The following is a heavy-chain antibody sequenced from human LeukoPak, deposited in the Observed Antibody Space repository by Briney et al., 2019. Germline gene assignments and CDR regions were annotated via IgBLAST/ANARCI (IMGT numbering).Heavy chain of an antibody. CDR1: GYTFTMYW. V-gene: IGHV5-51*01. CDR2: IYPADSDT. J-gene: IGHJ5*01. D-gene: IGHD6-19*01. CDR3: ARQRGSGWYDF. Sequence: GESLKISCTGSGYTFTMYWIGWVRQMPGKGLEWMGIIYPADSDTRYSPTVRGQVTISVDKSVNTAYLQWSSLNASDTATYYCARQRGSGWYDFWGQGNLVTVSS.